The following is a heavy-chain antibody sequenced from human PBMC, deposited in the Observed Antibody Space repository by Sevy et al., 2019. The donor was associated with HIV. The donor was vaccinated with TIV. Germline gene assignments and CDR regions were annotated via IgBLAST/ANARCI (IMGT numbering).Heavy chain of an antibody. CDR3: VRARATADSF. D-gene: IGHD1-1*01. J-gene: IGHJ4*02. CDR1: GFSLNSYW. Sequence: GGSLRLSCVASGFSLNSYWMLWVRQAPGKGLEWVANINQDGSVNYYADSVKGRFTISRDNARNLVSLQMNILRVEDTAVYYCVRARATADSFWGQGTLVTVS. CDR2: INQDGSVN. V-gene: IGHV3-7*01.